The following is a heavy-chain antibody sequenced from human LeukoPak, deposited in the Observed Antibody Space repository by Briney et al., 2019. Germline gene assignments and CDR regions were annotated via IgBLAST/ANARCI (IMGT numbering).Heavy chain of an antibody. D-gene: IGHD3-3*01. CDR2: ISSSGSTI. CDR1: GFTFSDYY. Sequence: GGSLRLSCAASGFTFSDYYMSWIRQAPGKGLEWVSYISSSGSTIYYADSVKGRFTISRDNSKNTLYLQMNSLRAEDTAVYYCAKERVLRFLEWSEFDYWGQGTLVTVSS. V-gene: IGHV3-11*04. CDR3: AKERVLRFLEWSEFDY. J-gene: IGHJ4*02.